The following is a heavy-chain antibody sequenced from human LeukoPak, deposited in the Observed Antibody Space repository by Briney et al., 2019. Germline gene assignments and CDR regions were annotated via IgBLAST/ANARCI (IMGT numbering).Heavy chain of an antibody. CDR3: ATRLRNHFDY. Sequence: GGSLRLSCAASGFTFSSYTMNWVRQAPGKGLEWVSTISDNAHGADTHYADSVKGRFTISRDDSQNTLCLQMNSLRADDTAVYFCATRLRNHFDYWGQGTQVTVSS. J-gene: IGHJ4*02. CDR1: GFTFSSYT. D-gene: IGHD5-12*01. V-gene: IGHV3-23*01. CDR2: ISDNAHGADT.